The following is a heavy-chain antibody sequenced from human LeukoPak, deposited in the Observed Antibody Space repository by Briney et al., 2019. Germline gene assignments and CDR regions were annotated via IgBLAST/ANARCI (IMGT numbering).Heavy chain of an antibody. D-gene: IGHD3-10*01. CDR1: TGSVTGSYY. J-gene: IGHJ4*02. V-gene: IGHV4-34*01. CDR2: INHSGST. CDR3: ARGIRGVINYFDY. Sequence: PSETLSLTCTVSTGSVTGSYYWSWIRQPPGKGLEWIGEINHSGSTNYNPSLKSRVTISVDTSKNQFSLKLSSVTAADTAVYYCARGIRGVINYFDYWGQGTLVTVSS.